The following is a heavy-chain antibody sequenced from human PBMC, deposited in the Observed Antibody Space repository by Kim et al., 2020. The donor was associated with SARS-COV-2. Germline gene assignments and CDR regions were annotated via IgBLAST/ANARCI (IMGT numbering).Heavy chain of an antibody. CDR1: GDSISSGGYY. Sequence: SETLSLTCTVSGDSISSGGYYWSWLRQHPGKGLEWLGFTDDSGSAYYNTSLRSRLSISVDTSKNKFFLKLSSVTAADTAVYYCARDRRRGEGTGWFDPWG. D-gene: IGHD3-16*01. CDR3: ARDRRRGEGTGWFDP. V-gene: IGHV4-31*03. CDR2: TDDSGSA. J-gene: IGHJ5*02.